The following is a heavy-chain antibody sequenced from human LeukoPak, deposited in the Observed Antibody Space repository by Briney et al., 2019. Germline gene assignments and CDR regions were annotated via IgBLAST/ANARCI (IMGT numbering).Heavy chain of an antibody. V-gene: IGHV3-48*01. D-gene: IGHD5-24*01. J-gene: IGHJ4*02. CDR2: ISSSSSTI. CDR3: ARDRRDATIGY. Sequence: PGGSLRLSCAASVFTFSSYSMNWVRQAPWKGLEWVSYISSSSSTIYYADSVKGRFTISRDNAKNSLYLQMNSLRAEDTAVYYCARDRRDATIGYWGQGTLVTVSS. CDR1: VFTFSSYS.